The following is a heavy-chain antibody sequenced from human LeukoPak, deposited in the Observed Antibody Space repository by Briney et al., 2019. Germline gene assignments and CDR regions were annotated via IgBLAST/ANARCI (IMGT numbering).Heavy chain of an antibody. V-gene: IGHV3-23*01. J-gene: IGHJ3*02. CDR2: ISGSGGST. D-gene: IGHD3-10*01. Sequence: GGSLRLSCAASGFTFSSYAMSWVRQTPGKGLEWVSAISGSGGSTYYADSVKGRFTISRDNSKNTLYLQMNSLRAEDTAVYYCAKGNTMVRGPKGAFDIWGQGTMVTVSS. CDR3: AKGNTMVRGPKGAFDI. CDR1: GFTFSSYA.